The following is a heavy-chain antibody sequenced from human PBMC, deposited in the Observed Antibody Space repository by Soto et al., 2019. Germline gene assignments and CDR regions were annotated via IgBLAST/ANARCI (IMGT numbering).Heavy chain of an antibody. CDR1: GFTFSGSA. CDR3: TRRLAGTRDFDY. D-gene: IGHD6-13*01. V-gene: IGHV3-73*01. J-gene: IGHJ4*02. CDR2: IRSKANSYAT. Sequence: PGGSLRLSCAASGFTFSGSAMHWVRQASGKGLEWVGRIRSKANSYATEYAASVKGRFTISRDDSKNTAYLQMNSLKTEDTAVYYCTRRLAGTRDFDYWGQGTLVTVSS.